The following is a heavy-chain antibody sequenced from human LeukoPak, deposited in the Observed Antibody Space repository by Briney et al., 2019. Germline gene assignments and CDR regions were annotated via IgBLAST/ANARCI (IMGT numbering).Heavy chain of an antibody. Sequence: ASVKVSCKASGGTFSSYAISWVRQAPGQGLEWMGGIIPIFGTANFAQKFQGRVTITTDESTSTAYMELSSLRSEDTAVYYCARGDLRFSPKWFDPWGQGTLVTVSS. D-gene: IGHD3-3*01. CDR1: GGTFSSYA. CDR3: ARGDLRFSPKWFDP. J-gene: IGHJ5*02. V-gene: IGHV1-69*05. CDR2: IIPIFGTA.